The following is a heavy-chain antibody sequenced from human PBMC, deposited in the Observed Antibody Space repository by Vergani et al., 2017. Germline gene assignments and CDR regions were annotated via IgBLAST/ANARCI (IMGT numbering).Heavy chain of an antibody. V-gene: IGHV1-69*02. CDR1: GGTFSSYT. D-gene: IGHD3-3*01. Sequence: QVQLVQSGAEVKKPGSSVKVSCKASGGTFSSYTISWVRQAPGQGLEWMGRIIPILGIANYVQKFQGRVTITADKSTSTAYMELSSLRSEDTAVYYCARAYWSGPTFDYWGQGTLVTVSS. J-gene: IGHJ4*02. CDR3: ARAYWSGPTFDY. CDR2: IIPILGIA.